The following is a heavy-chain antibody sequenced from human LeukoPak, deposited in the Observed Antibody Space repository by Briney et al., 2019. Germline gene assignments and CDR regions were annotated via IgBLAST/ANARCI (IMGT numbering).Heavy chain of an antibody. J-gene: IGHJ6*03. D-gene: IGHD2-2*01. V-gene: IGHV1-69*05. CDR1: GGTFSSHA. CDR3: ARGLQYQLLKALGYYYMDV. Sequence: ASVKVSCKACGGTFSSHAIAWVRQAPGQGPEWMGGIIPISGTTNYAQKFQGRVTITTDESTSTAYMELSSLTSDDTAVYYCARGLQYQLLKALGYYYMDVWGEGTTVTVSS. CDR2: IIPISGTT.